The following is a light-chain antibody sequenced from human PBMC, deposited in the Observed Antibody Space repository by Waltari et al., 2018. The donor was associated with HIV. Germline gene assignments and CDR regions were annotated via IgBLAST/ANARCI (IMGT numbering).Light chain of an antibody. V-gene: IGLV2-8*01. CDR3: SSYSGRNRSVI. J-gene: IGLJ2*01. CDR1: SSDVGGHSS. Sequence: SALTQPPSASGSPGQAVTISCPGTSSDVGGHSSVSWYQQHPGKAPKLIISEVTKRPSGVPDRFSGSKSGNTASLTVSGLQAEDEGDYFCSSYSGRNRSVIFGGGTRVTVL. CDR2: EVT.